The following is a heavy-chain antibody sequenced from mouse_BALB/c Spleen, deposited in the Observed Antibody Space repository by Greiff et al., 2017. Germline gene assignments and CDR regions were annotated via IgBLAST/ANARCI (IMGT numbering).Heavy chain of an antibody. D-gene: IGHD1-1*01. J-gene: IGHJ3*01. CDR1: GYSITSGYY. CDR3: ARARVITKGFAY. Sequence: EVQLQESGPGLVKPSQSLSLTCSVTGYSITSGYYWNWIRQFPGNKLEWMGYISYDGSNNYNPSLKNRISITRDTSKNQFFLKLNSVTTEDTATYYCARARVITKGFAYWGQGTLVTVSA. V-gene: IGHV3-6*02. CDR2: ISYDGSN.